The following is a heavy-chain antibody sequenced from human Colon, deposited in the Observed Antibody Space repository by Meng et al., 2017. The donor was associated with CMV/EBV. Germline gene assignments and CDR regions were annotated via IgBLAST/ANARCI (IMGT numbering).Heavy chain of an antibody. Sequence: GESLKISCVASGFLFSGNYMHWVRQAPGKGLVWVARINSHGNSVNYVDSVKGRFTISRDNAKNTLYLQMNSLRAEDAAVYYCVTNDFDSWGQGTLVTVSS. CDR3: VTNDFDS. V-gene: IGHV3-74*01. CDR2: INSHGNSV. CDR1: GFLFSGNY. J-gene: IGHJ5*01.